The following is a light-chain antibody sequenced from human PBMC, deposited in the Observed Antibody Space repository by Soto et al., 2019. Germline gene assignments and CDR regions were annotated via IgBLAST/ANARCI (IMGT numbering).Light chain of an antibody. Sequence: EIVLTQSPVTLSLSPGERATLSCRASQSISSSYLAWYQQKPGQAPRLLICDASTRATGIPDRFSGSGSGTDFTLTISRLEPEDFAVYYCQQYGTSPPLTFGGGTKVDIK. CDR1: QSISSSY. V-gene: IGKV3-20*01. CDR3: QQYGTSPPLT. J-gene: IGKJ4*01. CDR2: DAS.